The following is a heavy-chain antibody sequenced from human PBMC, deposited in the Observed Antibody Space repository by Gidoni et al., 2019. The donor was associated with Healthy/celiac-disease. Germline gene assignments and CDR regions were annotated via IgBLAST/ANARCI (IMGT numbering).Heavy chain of an antibody. Sequence: EVQLVESGGGLVQPGGSLRLSCAASGFTFSSYWMSWVRQAPGKGLEWVANIKQDGSEKYYVDSVKGRFTISRDNAKNSLYLQMNSLRAEDTAVYYCARDRRIAARSTFDYWGQGTLVTVSS. D-gene: IGHD6-6*01. CDR1: GFTFSSYW. CDR3: ARDRRIAARSTFDY. V-gene: IGHV3-7*01. CDR2: IKQDGSEK. J-gene: IGHJ4*02.